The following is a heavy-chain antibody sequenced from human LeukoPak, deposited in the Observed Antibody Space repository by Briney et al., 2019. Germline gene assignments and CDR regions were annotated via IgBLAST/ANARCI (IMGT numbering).Heavy chain of an antibody. CDR1: GFTFSTYA. V-gene: IGHV3-73*01. D-gene: IGHD1-26*01. CDR3: TRLDSALNT. J-gene: IGHJ5*02. CDR2: IRSKANSYAT. Sequence: GGSLRLSCAASGFTFSTYAMHWVRQASGKGLEWVGRIRSKANSYATAYAASVKGRFTISRDDSKNTAYLQMNSLKTEDTAVYYCTRLDSALNTWGQGTLVTVSS.